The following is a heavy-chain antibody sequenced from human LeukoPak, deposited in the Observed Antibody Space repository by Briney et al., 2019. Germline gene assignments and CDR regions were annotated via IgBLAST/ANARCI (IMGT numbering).Heavy chain of an antibody. J-gene: IGHJ6*04. CDR2: MNPNRGNT. Sequence: ASVKVSCKASGYTFTSYDINWVRQATGQGLEWMGWMNPNRGNTGYAQKFQGRVTMTRNTSISTAYMELSSLRSEDTAVYYCARTPPGIAVAGIQYYYYGMDVWGKGPTVTVSS. CDR1: GYTFTSYD. CDR3: ARTPPGIAVAGIQYYYYGMDV. V-gene: IGHV1-8*01. D-gene: IGHD6-19*01.